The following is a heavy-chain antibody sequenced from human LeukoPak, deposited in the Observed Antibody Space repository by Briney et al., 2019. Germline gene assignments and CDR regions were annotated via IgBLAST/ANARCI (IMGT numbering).Heavy chain of an antibody. V-gene: IGHV3-48*02. D-gene: IGHD1-1*01. Sequence: GGSLRLSCAASGFTFSSYAMNWVRQAQGKGLEWDSYISTSSRAIYYADSVKGRFTISRDNAKNSLYLQMNSLRDEDTAVYYCARDQSVAASNDFDYWGQGTLVTVSS. CDR2: ISTSSRAI. J-gene: IGHJ4*02. CDR1: GFTFSSYA. CDR3: ARDQSVAASNDFDY.